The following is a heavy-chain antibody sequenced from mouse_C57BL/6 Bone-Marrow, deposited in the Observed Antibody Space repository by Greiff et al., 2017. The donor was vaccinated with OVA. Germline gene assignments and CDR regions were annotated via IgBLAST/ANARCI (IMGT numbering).Heavy chain of an antibody. J-gene: IGHJ3*01. CDR1: GFTFSDYG. Sequence: VQLKESGGGLVKPGGSLKLSCAASGFTFSDYGMHWVRQAPEKGLEWVAYISSGSSTIYYADTVKGRFTISRDNAKNTLFLQMTSLRSEDTAMYYCAYYGSSPGWFAYWGQGTLVTVSA. D-gene: IGHD1-1*01. CDR3: AYYGSSPGWFAY. V-gene: IGHV5-17*01. CDR2: ISSGSSTI.